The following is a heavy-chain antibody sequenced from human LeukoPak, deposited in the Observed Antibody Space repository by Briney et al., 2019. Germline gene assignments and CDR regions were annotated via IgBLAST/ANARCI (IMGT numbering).Heavy chain of an antibody. J-gene: IGHJ3*01. V-gene: IGHV3-7*03. CDR2: IKQDGSEK. D-gene: IGHD5-24*01. Sequence: GGSLRLSCAASGFTFSSYWMSWVCQAPGKGLEWVANIKQDGSEKYYVDSVKGRFTISRDNAKNSLYLQMNSLRAEDTAVYYCAKEMATIRAFDFWGQGTMVTVSS. CDR3: AKEMATIRAFDF. CDR1: GFTFSSYW.